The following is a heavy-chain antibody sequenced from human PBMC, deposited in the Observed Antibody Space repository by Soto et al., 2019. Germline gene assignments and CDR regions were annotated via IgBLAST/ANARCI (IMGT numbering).Heavy chain of an antibody. Sequence: SESLSLPCPVSGCSISSSSYDWGWIHQPPGKGLEWIGSIYYSGSTYYNPSLKSRVTISVDTSKNQFSLKLSSVTAADTAVYYCARHLRGRGTPGDYYGMDVWGQGTTVTVYS. V-gene: IGHV4-39*01. CDR2: IYYSGST. CDR3: ARHLRGRGTPGDYYGMDV. CDR1: GCSISSSSYD. D-gene: IGHD3-16*01. J-gene: IGHJ6*02.